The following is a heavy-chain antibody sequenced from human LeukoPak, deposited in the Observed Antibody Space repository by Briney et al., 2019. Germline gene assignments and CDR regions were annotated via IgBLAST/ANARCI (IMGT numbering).Heavy chain of an antibody. CDR2: IIPNLGIA. D-gene: IGHD5-18*01. CDR1: GGTFSSYT. CDR3: ARDSDTAPFDP. V-gene: IGHV1-69*04. J-gene: IGHJ5*02. Sequence: SVKVSCKASGGTFSSYTISWVRQAPGQGLEWMGRIIPNLGIANYAQKFQGRVTITADKSTSTAYMELSSLRSEDTAVYYCARDSDTAPFDPWGQGTLVTVSS.